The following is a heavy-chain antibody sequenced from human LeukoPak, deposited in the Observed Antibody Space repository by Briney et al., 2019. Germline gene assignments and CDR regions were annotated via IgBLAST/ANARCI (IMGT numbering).Heavy chain of an antibody. V-gene: IGHV3-21*01. CDR1: GFTFSSFS. Sequence: GGSLRLSCAASGFTFSSFSMNWVRQAPGKGLEWVSCISSTSSYIYYADSVKGRFTISRDNAKNSLYLQMNSLRAEDTAVYYCARGGGYCSGGDCNYFDYWGQGTLVTVSS. CDR3: ARGGGYCSGGDCNYFDY. CDR2: ISSTSSYI. J-gene: IGHJ4*02. D-gene: IGHD2-15*01.